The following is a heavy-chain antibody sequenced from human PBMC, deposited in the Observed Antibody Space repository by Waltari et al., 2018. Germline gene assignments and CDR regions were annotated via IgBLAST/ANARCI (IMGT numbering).Heavy chain of an antibody. CDR1: GGSISSYY. D-gene: IGHD3-3*01. Sequence: QVQLQESGPGLVKPSETLSLTCTVSGGSISSYYWSWIRQPAGKGLEWIGRIYTSGSTNYNPSLKSRVTMSVDTSKNQFSLKLSSVTAADTAMYYCASGGRWSGYYTGWFDPWGQGTLVTVSS. J-gene: IGHJ5*02. CDR2: IYTSGST. CDR3: ASGGRWSGYYTGWFDP. V-gene: IGHV4-4*07.